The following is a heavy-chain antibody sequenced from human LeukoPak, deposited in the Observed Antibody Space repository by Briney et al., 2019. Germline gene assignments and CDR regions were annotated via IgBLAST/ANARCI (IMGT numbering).Heavy chain of an antibody. CDR1: GYTFTSYD. CDR3: ARGLYYDSRGEGVYYFDY. V-gene: IGHV1-8*03. D-gene: IGHD3-22*01. CDR2: MNPNSGNT. Sequence: ASVKVSCKASGYTFTSYDINWVRQATGQGLEWMGWMNPNSGNTGYAQKFQGRVTFTRNTYISTAFMELSGLRSEDTAVYYCARGLYYDSRGEGVYYFDYWGQGTLVTVSS. J-gene: IGHJ4*02.